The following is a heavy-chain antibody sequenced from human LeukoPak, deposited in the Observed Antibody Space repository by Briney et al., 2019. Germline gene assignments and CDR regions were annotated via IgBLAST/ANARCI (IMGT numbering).Heavy chain of an antibody. CDR1: GGSITTDNW. D-gene: IGHD2-2*01. CDR2: VYHRGNT. J-gene: IGHJ4*02. CDR3: ARGLTRVVPAAMSAY. V-gene: IGHV4-4*02. Sequence: PSETLSLTCAVSGGSITTDNWWSWVRQTPGKGLEWIGEVYHRGNTNYNPSLKSRATVSVDKSKNQFSLKLNSVTAADTAVYYCARGLTRVVPAAMSAYWGQGTLVTVSS.